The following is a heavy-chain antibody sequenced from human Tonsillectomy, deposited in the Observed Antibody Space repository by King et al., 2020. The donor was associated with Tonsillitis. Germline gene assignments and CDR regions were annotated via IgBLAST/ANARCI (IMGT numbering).Heavy chain of an antibody. Sequence: VQLQESGPGLVKPSQTLSLTCTVSGCSISSDGYFWSWIRQHPGKGLEWIGYIYFSGDTYYNPSLKSRVIISVDTSKNQFSLKLNSVTAAATAVYYCARGGSHYGLDVWGQGTTVIVSS. CDR2: IYFSGDT. J-gene: IGHJ6*02. CDR1: GCSISSDGYF. V-gene: IGHV4-31*03. D-gene: IGHD1-26*01. CDR3: ARGGSHYGLDV.